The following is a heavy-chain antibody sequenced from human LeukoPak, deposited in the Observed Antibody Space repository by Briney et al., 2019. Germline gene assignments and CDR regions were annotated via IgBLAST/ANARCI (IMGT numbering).Heavy chain of an antibody. CDR1: GFTFSHYC. D-gene: IGHD2-15*01. CDR2: IKPDGSDK. J-gene: IGHJ3*02. Sequence: GGSLRLSCAASGFTFSHYCMSWVRQAPGKGLEWVANIKPDGSDKYYVDSVKGRFTISRDNAKNSLYLQMDSLRAEDTAVYYCAREDMWAFDIWGQGTMVTVSS. CDR3: AREDMWAFDI. V-gene: IGHV3-7*01.